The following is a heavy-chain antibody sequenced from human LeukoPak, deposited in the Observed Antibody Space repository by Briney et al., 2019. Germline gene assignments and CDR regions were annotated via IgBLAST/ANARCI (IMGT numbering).Heavy chain of an antibody. J-gene: IGHJ5*02. CDR3: AGYLEGWFDP. CDR2: IYHSGST. D-gene: IGHD3-22*01. CDR1: GGSISSSNW. V-gene: IGHV4-4*02. Sequence: PSETLSLTCAVSGGSISSSNWWSWVRQPPGKGLEWIGEIYHSGSTNYNPSLKSRVTISVDKPKNQFSLKLSSVTAADTAVYYCAGYLEGWFDPWGQGTLVTVSS.